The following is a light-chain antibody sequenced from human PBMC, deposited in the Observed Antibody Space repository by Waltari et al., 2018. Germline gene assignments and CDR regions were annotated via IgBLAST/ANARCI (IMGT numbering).Light chain of an antibody. Sequence: DIVMTQSPDSLAVSLGERATINCKSSQSVLFSSNNKNYLAWYQQKPGQPPQLLIYWESTRESGVPDRFAGSGSGTDFTLTISTLQAEDVAVYYCQQYYSVPFTFGPGTKVDIK. CDR2: WES. CDR1: QSVLFSSNNKNY. V-gene: IGKV4-1*01. J-gene: IGKJ3*01. CDR3: QQYYSVPFT.